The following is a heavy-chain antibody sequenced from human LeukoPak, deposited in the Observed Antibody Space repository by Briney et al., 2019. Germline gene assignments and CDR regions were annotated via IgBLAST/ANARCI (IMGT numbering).Heavy chain of an antibody. V-gene: IGHV5-51*01. CDR2: IYPGDSDT. Sequence: GESLKISCQSSGHNFIYYWIAWVRQMPGRGLGWMGIIYPGDSDTRYSPSFQGQVTISADKSLSTAFLQLKSLKASDTAMYYCARQDGNSEFYFDSWGQGTLVTVSS. D-gene: IGHD4-23*01. J-gene: IGHJ4*02. CDR3: ARQDGNSEFYFDS. CDR1: GHNFIYYW.